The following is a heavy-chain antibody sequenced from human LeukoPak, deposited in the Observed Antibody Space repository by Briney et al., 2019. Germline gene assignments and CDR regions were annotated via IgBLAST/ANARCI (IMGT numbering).Heavy chain of an antibody. D-gene: IGHD6-13*01. Sequence: KPSETLSLTCAVSGYSISIGYYCVWIRQPPGKGLEWIGSIYHSGSTYYNPSLKSRVTISVDTSKNQFSLKLSSVTAADTAVYYCARQGVQPGFDPWGQGTLVTVSS. J-gene: IGHJ5*02. CDR1: GYSISIGYY. V-gene: IGHV4-38-2*01. CDR2: IYHSGST. CDR3: ARQGVQPGFDP.